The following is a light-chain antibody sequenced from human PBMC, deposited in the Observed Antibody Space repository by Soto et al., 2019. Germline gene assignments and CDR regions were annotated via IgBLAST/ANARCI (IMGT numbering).Light chain of an antibody. V-gene: IGKV3-20*01. J-gene: IGKJ1*01. CDR3: QQYDSSPGT. CDR1: QIICNNY. CDR2: GAS. Sequence: EIVMTQSPGTLSVSPGERATLSCRASQIICNNYVAWHQQKPRQARRLLFYGASSRATGVPERCSGSCSGTDFTLTISRLEPEDFAEYYCQQYDSSPGTFGQGTKVEIK.